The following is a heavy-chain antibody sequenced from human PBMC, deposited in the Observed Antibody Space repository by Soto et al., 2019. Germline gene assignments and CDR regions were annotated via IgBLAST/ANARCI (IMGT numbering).Heavy chain of an antibody. CDR2: IKKDGSEK. V-gene: IGHV3-7*01. CDR1: GFTFRDYW. J-gene: IGHJ4*02. Sequence: EVHLVESGGTLVQPGESLRLSCAVSGFTFRDYWMSWVRQAPGKGLEWVANIKKDGSEKYYADSVKGRFIVSRDNAQNSLYLEMNSLRAEDTAVYYCTRDGNDGDWYTDCWGQGTRVTVSS. CDR3: TRDGNDGDWYTDC. D-gene: IGHD2-21*02.